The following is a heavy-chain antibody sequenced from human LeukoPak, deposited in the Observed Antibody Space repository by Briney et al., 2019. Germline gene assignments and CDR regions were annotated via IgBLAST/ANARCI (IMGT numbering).Heavy chain of an antibody. D-gene: IGHD4-17*01. CDR3: AKDGEGGDYGDKSFDY. CDR1: GFTFSSYW. CDR2: ISYDGSNK. V-gene: IGHV3-30*18. Sequence: GGSLRLSCAASGFTFSSYWMSWVRQAPGKGLEWVAVISYDGSNKYYADSVKGRFTISRDNSKNTLYLQMNSLRAEDTAVYYCAKDGEGGDYGDKSFDYWGQGTLVTVSS. J-gene: IGHJ4*02.